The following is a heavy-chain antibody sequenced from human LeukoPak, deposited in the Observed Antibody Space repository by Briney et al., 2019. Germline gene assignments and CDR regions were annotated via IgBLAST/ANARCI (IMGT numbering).Heavy chain of an antibody. CDR2: IYSGGST. Sequence: PGGSLRLSCAASGFTVSSNYMSWVRQAPGKGLEWVSVIYSGGSTYYADSVKGRFTISRDNSKNTLYLQMNSLRAEDTAVYYCARDFSGFGGPTVTHHDAFDIWGQGTMVTVSS. D-gene: IGHD4-17*01. CDR3: ARDFSGFGGPTVTHHDAFDI. V-gene: IGHV3-53*01. J-gene: IGHJ3*02. CDR1: GFTVSSNY.